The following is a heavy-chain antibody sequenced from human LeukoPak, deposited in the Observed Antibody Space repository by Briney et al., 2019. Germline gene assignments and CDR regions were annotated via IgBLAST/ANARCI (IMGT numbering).Heavy chain of an antibody. CDR3: ANSYYYDSSGYPESGAFDI. CDR1: GGTFSSYA. D-gene: IGHD3-22*01. CDR2: IIPIFGTA. Sequence: ASVKVSCKASGGTFSSYAISWVRQAPGQELEWMGGIIPIFGTANYAQKFQGRVTITADESTSTAYMELSSLRSEDTAVYYCANSYYYDSSGYPESGAFDIWGQGTMVTVSS. J-gene: IGHJ3*02. V-gene: IGHV1-69*01.